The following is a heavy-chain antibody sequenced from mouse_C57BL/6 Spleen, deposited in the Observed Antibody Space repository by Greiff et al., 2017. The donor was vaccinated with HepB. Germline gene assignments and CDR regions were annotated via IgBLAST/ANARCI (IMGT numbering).Heavy chain of an antibody. D-gene: IGHD2-4*01. CDR2: ISSGGSYT. CDR3: ARGDDYDGVFAY. V-gene: IGHV5-6*01. J-gene: IGHJ3*01. Sequence: EVQGVESGGDLVKPGGSLKLSCAASGFTFSSYGMSWVRQTPDKRLEWVATISSGGSYTYYPDSVKGRFTISRDNAKNTLYLQMSSLKSEDTAMYYCARGDDYDGVFAYWGQGTLVTVSA. CDR1: GFTFSSYG.